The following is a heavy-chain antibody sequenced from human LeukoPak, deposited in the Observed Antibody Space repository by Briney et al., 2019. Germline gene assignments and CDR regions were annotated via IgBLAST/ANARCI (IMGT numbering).Heavy chain of an antibody. CDR3: ARAPPFYDILTGYSHFDY. D-gene: IGHD3-9*01. CDR2: IKQDGSEK. V-gene: IGHV3-7*01. J-gene: IGHJ4*02. Sequence: GGSLRLSCAASGFTLSSYWMSWVRQAPGKGLEWVANIKQDGSEKYYVDSVKGRFTISRDNAKNSLYLQMNSLRAEDTAVYYCARAPPFYDILTGYSHFDYWGQGTLVTVSS. CDR1: GFTLSSYW.